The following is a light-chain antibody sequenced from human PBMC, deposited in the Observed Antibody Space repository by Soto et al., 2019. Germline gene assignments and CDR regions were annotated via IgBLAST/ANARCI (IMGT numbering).Light chain of an antibody. CDR2: DTS. J-gene: IGLJ3*02. Sequence: QSVLTQPPSVSAAPGQRVTISCSGSISNIGNTHVSWYQQLPGAAPKLLIYDTSKRPAGIPDRFSGSKSGTSASLGITGLQTGDEAYYYCGTWDTSLSAGVFGGGTKLTVL. V-gene: IGLV1-51*01. CDR1: ISNIGNTH. CDR3: GTWDTSLSAGV.